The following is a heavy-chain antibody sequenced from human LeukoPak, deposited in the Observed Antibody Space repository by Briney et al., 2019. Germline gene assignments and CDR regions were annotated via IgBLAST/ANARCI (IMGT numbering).Heavy chain of an antibody. D-gene: IGHD3-22*01. CDR1: GYTFTSYG. Sequence: ASVKVSCKASGYTFTSYGIGWVRQAPGQGLEWMGWISAYNGNTNYAQKLQGRVTMTTDTSTSTAYMELRSLRSDDTAVYYCARPYYDSSGVNWFDPWGQGTLVTVSS. V-gene: IGHV1-18*01. CDR3: ARPYYDSSGVNWFDP. CDR2: ISAYNGNT. J-gene: IGHJ5*02.